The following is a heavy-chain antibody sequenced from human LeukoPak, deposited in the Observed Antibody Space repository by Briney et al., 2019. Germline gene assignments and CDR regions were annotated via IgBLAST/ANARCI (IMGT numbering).Heavy chain of an antibody. CDR2: IYWNDDK. D-gene: IGHD2-2*01. V-gene: IGHV2-5*01. Sequence: SGPTLVKPTQTLTLTCTFSGFSLSTSGVGVGWIRQPPGKALEWLALIYWNDDKRYSPSLKSRLTITKDTSKNQVVLTMTNMDPVDTATYCCALCTSCYGFGVNFDYWGQGTLVTVSS. CDR3: ALCTSCYGFGVNFDY. CDR1: GFSLSTSGVG. J-gene: IGHJ4*02.